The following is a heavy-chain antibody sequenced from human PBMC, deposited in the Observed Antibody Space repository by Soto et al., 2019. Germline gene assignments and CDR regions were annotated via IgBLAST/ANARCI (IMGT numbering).Heavy chain of an antibody. V-gene: IGHV4-59*01. CDR3: ARECALAGRSDGVGV. CDR1: GGSIRRYY. CDR2: TFYEGST. J-gene: IGHJ6*02. Sequence: PSETLSLTCSASGGSIRRYYWSWIRQPPGKGLEWIGYTFYEGSTRYNPSLKSRVTISIDTSKDQFSLSLRSVTAADTAVYFCARECALAGRSDGVGVWGQGTTVTVSS. D-gene: IGHD6-19*01.